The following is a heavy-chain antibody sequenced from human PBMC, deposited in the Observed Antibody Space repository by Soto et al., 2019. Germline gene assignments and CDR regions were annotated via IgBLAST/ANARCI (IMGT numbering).Heavy chain of an antibody. CDR1: GYTFSSYW. V-gene: IGHV3-74*01. Sequence: SCKASGYTFSSYWMHWVRQAPGKGLVWVSRINSDGSSTSYADSVKGRFTISRDNAKNTLYLQMNSLRAEDTAVYYCARDHYYGSGSYYKVYYYYMDVWGKGTTVTVS. CDR2: INSDGSST. J-gene: IGHJ6*03. CDR3: ARDHYYGSGSYYKVYYYYMDV. D-gene: IGHD3-10*01.